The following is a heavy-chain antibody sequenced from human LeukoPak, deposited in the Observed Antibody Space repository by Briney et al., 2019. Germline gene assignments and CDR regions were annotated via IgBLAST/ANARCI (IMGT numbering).Heavy chain of an antibody. CDR1: GGSFSGYY. Sequence: PSETLSLTCAVYGGSFSGYYWSWIRQPPEKGLGWIGEINHSGSTNYNPSLKSRVTISVDTSKNQFSLKLSSVTAADTAVYYCARGLASGYYFDYWGQGTLVTVSS. D-gene: IGHD1-26*01. CDR3: ARGLASGYYFDY. CDR2: INHSGST. V-gene: IGHV4-34*01. J-gene: IGHJ4*02.